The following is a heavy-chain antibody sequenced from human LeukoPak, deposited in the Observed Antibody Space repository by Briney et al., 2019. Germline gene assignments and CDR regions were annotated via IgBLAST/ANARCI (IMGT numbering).Heavy chain of an antibody. Sequence: WIRQPPGKALEWLALTYWNDDKCYSPSLKSRLTITKDTSKNQVVLTMTNMDPVDTPTYYCAHRPLAATSTRLRAVIRGRDWCYTCGQGTLVTGAS. V-gene: IGHV2-5*01. CDR3: AHRPLAATSTRLRAVIRGRDWCYT. CDR2: TYWNDDK. J-gene: IGHJ5*02. D-gene: IGHD3-10*01.